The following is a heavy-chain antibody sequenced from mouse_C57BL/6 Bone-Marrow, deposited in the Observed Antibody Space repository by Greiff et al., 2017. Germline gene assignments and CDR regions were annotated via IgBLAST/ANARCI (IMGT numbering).Heavy chain of an antibody. D-gene: IGHD2-5*01. J-gene: IGHJ2*01. V-gene: IGHV14-4*01. Sequence: EVQLQQSGAELVRPGASVKLSCTASGFNIKDDYMHWVKQRPEQGLEWIGWIDPENGDTEYASKFQGKATITADTSSNTAYLQLSSLTSEDTAVYYCTYSKYDYWGQGTTLTVSA. CDR3: TYSKYDY. CDR2: IDPENGDT. CDR1: GFNIKDDY.